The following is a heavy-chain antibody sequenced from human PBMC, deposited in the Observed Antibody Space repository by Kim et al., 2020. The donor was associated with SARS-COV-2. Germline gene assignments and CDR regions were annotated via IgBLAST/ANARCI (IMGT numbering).Heavy chain of an antibody. Sequence: GGSLRLSCAASGFTFSGSAMQWVRQASGKGMEWVGRIRSKANSSATAYAASVKGRFTISRYDSKNTACLQMNSLKTEDTAVYYCTRLPDYYYSSGYPDA. V-gene: IGHV3-73*01. CDR2: IRSKANSSAT. J-gene: IGHJ3*01. CDR1: GFTFSGSA. D-gene: IGHD3-22*01. CDR3: TRLPDYYYSSGYPDA.